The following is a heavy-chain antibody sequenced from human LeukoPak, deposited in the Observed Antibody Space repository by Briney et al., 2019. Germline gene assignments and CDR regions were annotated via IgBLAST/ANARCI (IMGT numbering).Heavy chain of an antibody. D-gene: IGHD3-22*01. Sequence: SETLSLTCTVSGGSISSYYWSWIRQPAGKGLEWIGRIYTSGSTNYNPSLKSRVTMSVDTPKNQFSLKLSSVTAADTAVYYCAREGYYDSSGYLDAFDIWGQGTMVTVSS. CDR2: IYTSGST. V-gene: IGHV4-4*07. CDR3: AREGYYDSSGYLDAFDI. J-gene: IGHJ3*02. CDR1: GGSISSYY.